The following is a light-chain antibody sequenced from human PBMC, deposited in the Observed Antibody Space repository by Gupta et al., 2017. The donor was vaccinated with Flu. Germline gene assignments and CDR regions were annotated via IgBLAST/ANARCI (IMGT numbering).Light chain of an antibody. V-gene: IGKV1-12*01. CDR2: AAS. CDR1: QDISSW. Sequence: IHMTQSPSSVSASVGDRVTITRRCSQDISSWLALYQHKPGKAPRLLIYAASNLQRGVPARFSGSGSGTDFTLTITSLQPEDVATYYCQQANTFLRAFTFGGGTKV. CDR3: QQANTFLRAFT. J-gene: IGKJ4*01.